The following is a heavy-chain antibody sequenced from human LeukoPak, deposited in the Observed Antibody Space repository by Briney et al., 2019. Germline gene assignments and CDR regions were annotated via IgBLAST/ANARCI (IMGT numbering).Heavy chain of an antibody. J-gene: IGHJ5*02. D-gene: IGHD6-13*01. V-gene: IGHV4-61*03. CDR1: GGSVSSGSYY. CDR3: ARVIAAAGTGWFDP. Sequence: SETLSLTCTVSGGSVSSGSYYWSWIRQPPGKGLEWIGYLYYGGSTNYNPSLKSRVTISVDTSKNHFSLNLSSVTAADTAVYYCARVIAAAGTGWFDPWGQGTLVTVSS. CDR2: LYYGGST.